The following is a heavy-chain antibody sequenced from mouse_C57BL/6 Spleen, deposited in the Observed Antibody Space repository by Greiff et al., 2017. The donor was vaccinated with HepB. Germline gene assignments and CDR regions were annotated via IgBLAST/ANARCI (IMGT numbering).Heavy chain of an antibody. CDR2: ISSGSSTI. D-gene: IGHD4-1*01. Sequence: DVMLVESGGGLVKPGGSLKLSCAASGFTFSDYGMHWVRQSPEKGLEWVAYISSGSSTIYYADTVKGRFTISRDNAKNTLFLQMTSLRSEDTAMYYCARGAGTYYYFDYWGQGTTLTVSS. CDR1: GFTFSDYG. CDR3: ARGAGTYYYFDY. J-gene: IGHJ2*01. V-gene: IGHV5-17*01.